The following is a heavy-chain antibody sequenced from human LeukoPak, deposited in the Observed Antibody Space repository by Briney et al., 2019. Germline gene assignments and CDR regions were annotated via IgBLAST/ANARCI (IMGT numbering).Heavy chain of an antibody. D-gene: IGHD2-15*01. J-gene: IGHJ6*02. Sequence: PGGSLRLSCAASGFTFSSYAMSWVRQAPGKGLEWVSAISGSGGSTYYADSVKGRFTISRDNSKNTLYLQMNSLRAEDTAVYYCAKDFEGYCSGGSCGMDVWGQGTTVTVFS. CDR2: ISGSGGST. CDR3: AKDFEGYCSGGSCGMDV. CDR1: GFTFSSYA. V-gene: IGHV3-23*01.